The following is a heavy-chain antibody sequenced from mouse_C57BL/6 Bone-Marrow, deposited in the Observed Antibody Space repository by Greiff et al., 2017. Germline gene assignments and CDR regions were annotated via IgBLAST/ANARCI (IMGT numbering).Heavy chain of an antibody. CDR3: AREDYYGSSYVHY. V-gene: IGHV5-4*01. D-gene: IGHD1-1*01. J-gene: IGHJ2*01. CDR2: ISDGGSYT. Sequence: EVMLVESGGGLVKPGGSLTLSCEASGFTFSSYAMSWVRQTPETRLEWVATISDGGSYTYSPDNVKGRFTISRDNAKNNLDLQMSHLKSEDTAIYYCAREDYYGSSYVHYWGQGTTLTVSS. CDR1: GFTFSSYA.